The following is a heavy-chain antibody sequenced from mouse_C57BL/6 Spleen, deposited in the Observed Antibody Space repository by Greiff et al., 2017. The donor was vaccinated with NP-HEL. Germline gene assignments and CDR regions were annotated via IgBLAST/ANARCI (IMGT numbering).Heavy chain of an antibody. CDR1: GFTFSDYG. CDR3: ASPSANWDVKGFAY. J-gene: IGHJ3*01. CDR2: ISSGSSTI. D-gene: IGHD4-1*01. V-gene: IGHV5-17*01. Sequence: EVKLMESGGGLVKPGGSLKLSCAASGFTFSDYGMHWVRQAPEKGLEWVAYISSGSSTIYYADTVKGRFTISRDNAKNTLFLQMTSLRSEDTAMYYCASPSANWDVKGFAYWGQGTLVTVSA.